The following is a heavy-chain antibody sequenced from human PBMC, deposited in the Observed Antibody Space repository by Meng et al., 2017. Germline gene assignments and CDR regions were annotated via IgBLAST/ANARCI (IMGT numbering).Heavy chain of an antibody. CDR1: GFNFSSYA. D-gene: IGHD3-22*01. CDR3: ARDQVVYYDSSGDSDY. V-gene: IGHV3-30*04. Sequence: GESLKISCAASGFNFSSYAMHWVRQAPGKGLEWVAVISYDGSNKYYADSVKGRFTISRDNSKNTLNMQMNSMRAEDTAVCYCARDQVVYYDSSGDSDYWGQGTLVTVSS. J-gene: IGHJ4*02. CDR2: ISYDGSNK.